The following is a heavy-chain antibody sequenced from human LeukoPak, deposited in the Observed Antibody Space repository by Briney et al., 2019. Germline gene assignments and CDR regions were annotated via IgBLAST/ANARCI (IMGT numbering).Heavy chain of an antibody. J-gene: IGHJ4*02. V-gene: IGHV3-9*01. CDR3: AINGGGDSGYGNFDY. Sequence: PGRSLRLSCAVAGFTFDDYAMHWGRQVPGKGLELVSGINWNSDSIGYADSAKSIFTTSRDNAKNALYLKMNSLRAEDTAFYYCAINGGGDSGYGNFDYWGQGTLVTVSS. CDR1: GFTFDDYA. D-gene: IGHD5-12*01. CDR2: INWNSDSI.